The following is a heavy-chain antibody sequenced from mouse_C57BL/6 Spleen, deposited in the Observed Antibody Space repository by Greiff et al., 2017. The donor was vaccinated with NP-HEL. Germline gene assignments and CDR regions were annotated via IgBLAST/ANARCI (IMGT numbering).Heavy chain of an antibody. CDR2: ISDGGSYT. Sequence: EVKLMESGGGLVKPGGSLKLSCAASGFTFSSYAMSWVRQTPEKRLEWVATISDGGSYTYYPDNVKGRFTISRDNAKNNLYLQMSHLKSEDTAMYYCARPAGSSYGYWGQGTTLTVSS. J-gene: IGHJ2*01. CDR3: ARPAGSSYGY. CDR1: GFTFSSYA. D-gene: IGHD1-1*01. V-gene: IGHV5-4*03.